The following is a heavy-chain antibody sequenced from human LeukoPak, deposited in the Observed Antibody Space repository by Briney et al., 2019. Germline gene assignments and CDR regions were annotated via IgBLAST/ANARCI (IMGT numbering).Heavy chain of an antibody. J-gene: IGHJ5*02. CDR2: IYCSGST. D-gene: IGHD2-15*01. V-gene: IGHV4-39*01. CDR1: GGSISSSSYY. CDR3: ARGVGGYCSGGSCYSGPNWFDP. Sequence: SETLSLTCTVSGGSISSSSYYWGWIRQPPGKGLEWIGSIYCSGSTYYNPSLKSRVTISVDTSKNQFSLKLSSVTAADTAVYYCARGVGGYCSGGSCYSGPNWFDPWGQGTLVTVSS.